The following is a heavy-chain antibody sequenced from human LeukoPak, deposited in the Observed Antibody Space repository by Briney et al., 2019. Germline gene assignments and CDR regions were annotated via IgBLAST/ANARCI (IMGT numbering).Heavy chain of an antibody. V-gene: IGHV4-59*01. D-gene: IGHD3-9*01. Sequence: SETLSLTCTVSGDSITSYYWSWIRQPPGKGLEWIGYIYYSGSTNYDPSLKSRVSISVDTSKNQFSLKLSSVTAADTAVYYCARAHYDILTGYYYIDYWGQGTLVTVSS. CDR2: IYYSGST. CDR3: ARAHYDILTGYYYIDY. CDR1: GDSITSYY. J-gene: IGHJ4*02.